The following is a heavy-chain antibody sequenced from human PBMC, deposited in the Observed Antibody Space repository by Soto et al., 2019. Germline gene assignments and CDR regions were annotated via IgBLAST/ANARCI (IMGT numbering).Heavy chain of an antibody. Sequence: QVQLQESGPGLVKPSETLSLTCTVSGGSISSYYWSWIRQPPGKGLEWIGYIYYSGSTNYHPSLKSRVTISVDTSKNQFSLKLSSVTAADTAVYYCARGDIPTYYDFWSGYYPDAFDIWGQGTMVTVSS. CDR3: ARGDIPTYYDFWSGYYPDAFDI. CDR1: GGSISSYY. V-gene: IGHV4-59*01. J-gene: IGHJ3*02. CDR2: IYYSGST. D-gene: IGHD3-3*01.